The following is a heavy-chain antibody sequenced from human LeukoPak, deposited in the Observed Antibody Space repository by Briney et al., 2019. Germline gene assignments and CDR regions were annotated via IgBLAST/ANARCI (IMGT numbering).Heavy chain of an antibody. CDR1: GFTLSSNG. CDR2: IWYDGSNK. CDR3: ARDTGVCYDY. Sequence: GRSLRLSWAADGFTLSSNGMDWVSPAPGKGRGWVAAIWYDGSNKYYADSVKGRFSITTDNSKNTLYLQMNSLRADDTAVYYCARDTGVCYDYWGRGPLAIVSS. D-gene: IGHD2-15*01. V-gene: IGHV3-33*01. J-gene: IGHJ4*02.